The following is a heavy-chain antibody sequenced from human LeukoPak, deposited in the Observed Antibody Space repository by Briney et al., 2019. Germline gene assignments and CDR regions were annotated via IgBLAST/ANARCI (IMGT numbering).Heavy chain of an antibody. Sequence: GGSLRLSCTASGFTFGDYAMSWFRQAPGKGLEWVGFIRSKAYGGTTEYAASVKGRFTISRDDSKSIAYLQMNSLKTEDTAVYYCTRGDYSNDPYYYYYYMDVWGKGTTVTVSS. CDR3: TRGDYSNDPYYYYYYMDV. V-gene: IGHV3-49*03. CDR1: GFTFGDYA. CDR2: IRSKAYGGTT. D-gene: IGHD4-11*01. J-gene: IGHJ6*03.